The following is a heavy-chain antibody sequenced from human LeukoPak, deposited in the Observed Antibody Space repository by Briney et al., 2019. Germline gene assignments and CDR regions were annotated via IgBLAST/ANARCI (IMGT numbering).Heavy chain of an antibody. D-gene: IGHD2/OR15-2a*01. J-gene: IGHJ5*02. CDR2: IYYSGST. Sequence: SETLSLTCTVSGGSFSSGSYYWSWIRQPPGKGLEWIGYIYYSGSTNYNPSLKSRVTISVDTSKNQFSLKLSSVTAADTAVYYCARDYLHNWFDPWGQGTLVTVSS. CDR1: GGSFSSGSYY. CDR3: ARDYLHNWFDP. V-gene: IGHV4-61*01.